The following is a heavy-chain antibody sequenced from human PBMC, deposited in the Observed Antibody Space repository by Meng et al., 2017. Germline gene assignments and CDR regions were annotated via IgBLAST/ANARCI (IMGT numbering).Heavy chain of an antibody. V-gene: IGHV1-8*01. J-gene: IGHJ5*02. D-gene: IGHD6-13*01. CDR3: TRQYSSSWYWFDP. CDR2: MNPSSGNT. Sequence: QVQLVQSGAEVKKPGASVKVSCKASGYTFTSYDINWVRQATGQGLEWMGWMNPSSGNTGYAQKFQGRVTMTRNTSISTAYMELSSLRSEDTAVYYCTRQYSSSWYWFDPWGQGTLVTVSS. CDR1: GYTFTSYD.